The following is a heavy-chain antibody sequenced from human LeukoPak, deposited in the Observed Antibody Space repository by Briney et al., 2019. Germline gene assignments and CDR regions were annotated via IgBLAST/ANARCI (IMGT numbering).Heavy chain of an antibody. CDR1: GFTFSTYI. D-gene: IGHD7-27*01. Sequence: GGSLRLSCAASGFTFSTYIMSWVRQAPGKGLEWISYIHSSSSSIYYADSVKGRFTISRDNAKNSLYLQMNSLRDEDTAVYFCARDRLGAGSFDIWGQGTMVTVSS. CDR2: IHSSSSSI. CDR3: ARDRLGAGSFDI. J-gene: IGHJ3*02. V-gene: IGHV3-48*02.